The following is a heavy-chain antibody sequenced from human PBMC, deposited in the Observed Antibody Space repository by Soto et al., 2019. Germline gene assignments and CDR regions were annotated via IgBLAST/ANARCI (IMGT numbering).Heavy chain of an antibody. J-gene: IGHJ6*02. D-gene: IGHD2-2*01. CDR2: INPSGGST. CDR3: ATGYCISTSCYARTDYYYYYGMHV. Sequence: GASVKVSCKASGYTFTSYYMHWVRQAPGQRLEWMGIINPSGGSTSYAQKFQGRVTTTRDTSTSTVYMELSSLRSEDTAVYYCATGYCISTSCYARTDYYYYYGMHVWGQGTTVTVSS. V-gene: IGHV1-46*01. CDR1: GYTFTSYY.